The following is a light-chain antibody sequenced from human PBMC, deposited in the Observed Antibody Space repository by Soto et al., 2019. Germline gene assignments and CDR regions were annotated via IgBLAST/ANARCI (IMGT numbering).Light chain of an antibody. CDR3: KQHSSYRK. CDR2: DDY. V-gene: IGKV1-5*01. Sequence: IVTITFRASQSISIGLAWYQQKPGKAPKFLIYDDYNFESGVPSRFSGSGSGTELNLTISSLQPDDFANPYRKQHSSYRKFRQGNKVAIK. CDR1: QSISIG. J-gene: IGKJ1*01.